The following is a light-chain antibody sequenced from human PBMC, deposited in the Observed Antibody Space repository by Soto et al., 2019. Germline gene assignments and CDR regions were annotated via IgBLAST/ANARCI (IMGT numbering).Light chain of an antibody. V-gene: IGKV1-5*01. CDR2: VAS. CDR1: QSISTW. Sequence: DIQMTQSPSTLSASVGDRVTITCRASQSISTWLAWYQQKPGKAPKLLIYVASSFESGVSSRFSGRGSGPEFTLTISRLQPDDFATYYCQQYNSYPYTFGQGTKLEIK. J-gene: IGKJ2*01. CDR3: QQYNSYPYT.